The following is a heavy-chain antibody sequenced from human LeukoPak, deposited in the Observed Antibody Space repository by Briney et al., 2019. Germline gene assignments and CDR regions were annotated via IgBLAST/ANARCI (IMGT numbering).Heavy chain of an antibody. Sequence: SETLSLTCTVSGGFISSGGYYWSWIRQHPGKGLEWIGYIYYSGSTYYNPSLKSRVTISVDTSKNQFSLKLSSVTAADTAVYYCARGPYCSSTSCYYPYWGQGTLVTVSS. CDR3: ARGPYCSSTSCYYPY. D-gene: IGHD2-2*01. J-gene: IGHJ4*02. CDR1: GGFISSGGYY. CDR2: IYYSGST. V-gene: IGHV4-31*03.